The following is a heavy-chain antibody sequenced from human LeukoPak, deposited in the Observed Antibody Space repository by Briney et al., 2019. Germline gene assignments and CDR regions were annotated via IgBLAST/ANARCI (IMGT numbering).Heavy chain of an antibody. V-gene: IGHV1-69*04. CDR3: ARVAAAGTEQWFDP. D-gene: IGHD6-13*01. Sequence: ASVKVSCKASGGTFSSYAISWVRQAPGQGLEWMGRIIPILGIANYAQNFQGRVTITADKSTSTAYMELSSLRSEDTAVYYCARVAAAGTEQWFDPWGQGTLVTVSS. CDR2: IIPILGIA. CDR1: GGTFSSYA. J-gene: IGHJ5*02.